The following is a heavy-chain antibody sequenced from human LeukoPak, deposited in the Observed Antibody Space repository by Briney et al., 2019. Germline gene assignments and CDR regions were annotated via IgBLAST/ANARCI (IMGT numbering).Heavy chain of an antibody. CDR2: VFHTGSS. Sequence: PSETLSLTCAVSGYSISSGYYWGWIRQPQGKGPEWIGSVFHTGSSYYSPSLKSRVTISVDTSKNQFSLEVSSVTAADTAIYYCARGISTTGHDYWGPGTLVTVSS. CDR3: ARGISTTGHDY. J-gene: IGHJ4*02. D-gene: IGHD4-11*01. V-gene: IGHV4-38-2*01. CDR1: GYSISSGYY.